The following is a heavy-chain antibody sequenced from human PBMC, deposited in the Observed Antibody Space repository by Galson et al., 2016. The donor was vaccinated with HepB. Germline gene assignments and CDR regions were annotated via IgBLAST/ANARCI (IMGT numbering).Heavy chain of an antibody. CDR2: IKQDGSEK. Sequence: SLRLSCAASGFTFSRSWMSWVRQAPGKGLEWVANIKQDGSEKYYVDSVKGRFSISRDDSKNTLSLQMDNLRAEDTALYYCARPAAATTRLFFYFDSWGQGTLVTVSS. CDR3: ARPAAATTRLFFYFDS. V-gene: IGHV3-7*01. CDR1: GFTFSRSW. D-gene: IGHD6-13*01. J-gene: IGHJ4*02.